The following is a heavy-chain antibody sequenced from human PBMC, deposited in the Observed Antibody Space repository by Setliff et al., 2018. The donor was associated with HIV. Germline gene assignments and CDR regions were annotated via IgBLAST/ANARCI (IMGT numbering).Heavy chain of an antibody. J-gene: IGHJ4*02. V-gene: IGHV4-59*01. CDR3: ARDTSFGY. Sequence: PSETLSLTCTVSHGSISPFYWSWMRQPPGKGLEWIGYIFYTGTTKYNPSLKSRLTISVDTSKNQFSLKLTSVTAADTAVYFCARDTSFGYWGQGTLVTVSS. CDR2: IFYTGTT. CDR1: HGSISPFY.